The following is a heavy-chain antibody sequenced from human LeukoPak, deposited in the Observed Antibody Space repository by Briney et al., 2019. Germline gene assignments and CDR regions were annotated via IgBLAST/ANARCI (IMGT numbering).Heavy chain of an antibody. CDR3: ARDLTNDAFDI. CDR1: GYTFTSYD. V-gene: IGHV1-46*01. D-gene: IGHD2-2*01. J-gene: IGHJ3*02. Sequence: ASVKVSCKASGYTFTSYDINWVRQAPGKGLEWMGGFDPEDGETIYAQKFQGRVTMTRDTPTSTVYMELSSLRSEDTAVYYCARDLTNDAFDIWGQGTMVTVSS. CDR2: FDPEDGET.